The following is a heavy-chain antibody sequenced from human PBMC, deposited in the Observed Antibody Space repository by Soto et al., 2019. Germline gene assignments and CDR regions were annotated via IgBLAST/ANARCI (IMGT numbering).Heavy chain of an antibody. Sequence: SETLSLTCTVSGGSISSGGYYWSWIRQHPGKGLEWIGYIYYSGSTYYNPSLKSRVTISVDTSKNQFSLKLSSVTAADTAVYYCAGHTLIAAAGGFDPWGQGTPVTVSS. CDR2: IYYSGST. CDR1: GGSISSGGYY. CDR3: AGHTLIAAAGGFDP. V-gene: IGHV4-31*03. D-gene: IGHD6-13*01. J-gene: IGHJ5*02.